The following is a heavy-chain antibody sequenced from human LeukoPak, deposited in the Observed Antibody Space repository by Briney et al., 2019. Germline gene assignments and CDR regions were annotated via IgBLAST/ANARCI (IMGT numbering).Heavy chain of an antibody. CDR2: ISGSGGST. D-gene: IGHD3-16*02. V-gene: IGHV3-23*01. CDR3: AKEIKDDYVWGSYRYLRGEFDY. Sequence: PGGSLRLSCAASGFTFSSYAMSWVRQAPGKGLEWVSAISGSGGSTYYADSVKGRFTISRDSSKNTLYLQMNSLRAEDTAVYYCAKEIKDDYVWGSYRYLRGEFDYWGQGTLVTVSS. CDR1: GFTFSSYA. J-gene: IGHJ4*02.